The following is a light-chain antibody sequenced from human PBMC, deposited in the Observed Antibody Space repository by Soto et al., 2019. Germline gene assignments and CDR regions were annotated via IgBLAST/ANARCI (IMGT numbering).Light chain of an antibody. V-gene: IGKV3-20*01. CDR3: QQYGSSPRT. CDR2: GAS. Sequence: EIVLTQSPGTLSLSPGERATLSCRASQSVSSSYLAWYQQKPGQAPRLLIYGASSRATGIPDRFSGSGSGTDFTLPISRLEPEDRAVYYCQQYGSSPRTFGQGTKVEIK. J-gene: IGKJ1*01. CDR1: QSVSSSY.